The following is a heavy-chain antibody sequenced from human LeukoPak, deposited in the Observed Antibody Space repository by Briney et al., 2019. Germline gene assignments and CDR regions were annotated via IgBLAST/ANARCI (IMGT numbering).Heavy chain of an antibody. Sequence: PSETLSLTCTVSGGSISSGDYYWSWIRRPPGKGLEWIGYISYSGSTYYNPSLKSRVAISADTSKNQFSLRLTSVTAADTAVYYCATDRYYYGSGTYSFDYWGQGTLVTVSS. CDR1: GGSISSGDYY. CDR3: ATDRYYYGSGTYSFDY. CDR2: ISYSGST. V-gene: IGHV4-30-4*01. J-gene: IGHJ4*02. D-gene: IGHD3-10*01.